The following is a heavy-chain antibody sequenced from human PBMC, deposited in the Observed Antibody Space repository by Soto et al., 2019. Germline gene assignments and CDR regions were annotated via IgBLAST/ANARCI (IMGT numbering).Heavy chain of an antibody. J-gene: IGHJ4*02. CDR2: INPSGGST. D-gene: IGHD2-8*01. CDR1: GYTFTDYY. CDR3: ARPPFPGCINAVCYPFDY. Sequence: QVQLVQSGAEVKKPGASVKVFCKASGYTFTDYYIHWVRQAPGQGLEWMGMINPSGGSTDYAQKFRGRVTMTRDTSTGTVYMELSSLRSEDTAVYYCARPPFPGCINAVCYPFDYWGQGTLVTVSS. V-gene: IGHV1-46*01.